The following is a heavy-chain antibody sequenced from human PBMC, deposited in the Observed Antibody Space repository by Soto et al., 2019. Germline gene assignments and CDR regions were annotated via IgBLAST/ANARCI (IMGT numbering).Heavy chain of an antibody. CDR2: IYNSVST. CDR1: AGPISNYY. J-gene: IGHJ5*02. CDR3: ARDLYYDFWSGYRQTSYNWFDP. V-gene: IGHV4-59*12. Sequence: PSETLSLTCTVSAGPISNYYWGWIRQPPGKGLEWIGYIYNSVSTTDNPSLKSRVTISVDTSNNQFSLKLSSVTAADTAVYYCARDLYYDFWSGYRQTSYNWFDPWGQGTLVTVSS. D-gene: IGHD3-3*01.